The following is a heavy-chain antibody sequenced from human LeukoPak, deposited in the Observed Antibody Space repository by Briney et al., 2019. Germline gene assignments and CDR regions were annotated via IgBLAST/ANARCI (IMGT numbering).Heavy chain of an antibody. J-gene: IGHJ4*02. CDR3: AKTTTGYSSGRFPGWPVDY. Sequence: GGSLRLSCAASGFAFSSYAMYWVRQAPGKGLEWVSGIFGSGGSTYYADSVKGRFTISRDNSKNTVYLQMNSLRAEDTAVYYCAKTTTGYSSGRFPGWPVDYWGQGTLVTVSS. CDR2: IFGSGGST. CDR1: GFAFSSYA. D-gene: IGHD6-19*01. V-gene: IGHV3-23*01.